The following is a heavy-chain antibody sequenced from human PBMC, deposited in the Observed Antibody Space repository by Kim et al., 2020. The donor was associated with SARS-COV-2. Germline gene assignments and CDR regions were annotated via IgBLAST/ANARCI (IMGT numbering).Heavy chain of an antibody. CDR2: IKEDGSEA. CDR3: MRDPGTY. V-gene: IGHV3-7*01. CDR1: GFIIRTYW. Sequence: GGSLRLSCVASGFIIRTYWMTWVRQPPGKGLEWVGNIKEDGSEAYYADSVKGRFTISRDNAKNSLYLQMNSLRAEDTAVYNCMRDPGTYWGQGTLVIVSS. J-gene: IGHJ4*02. D-gene: IGHD3-10*01.